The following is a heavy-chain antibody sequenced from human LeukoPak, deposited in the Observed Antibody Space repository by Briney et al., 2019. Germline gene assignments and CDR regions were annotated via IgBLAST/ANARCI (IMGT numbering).Heavy chain of an antibody. V-gene: IGHV1-8*01. CDR1: GYTFTSYD. CDR3: ARVASYYDFWSGYRLSYYYMDV. J-gene: IGHJ6*03. D-gene: IGHD3-3*01. Sequence: ASVKVSCKASGYTFTSYDINWVRQATGQGLEWMGWMNPNSGNTGYAQKFQGRATMTRNTSISTAYMELNSLRSEDTAVYYCARVASYYDFWSGYRLSYYYMDVWGKGTTVTVSS. CDR2: MNPNSGNT.